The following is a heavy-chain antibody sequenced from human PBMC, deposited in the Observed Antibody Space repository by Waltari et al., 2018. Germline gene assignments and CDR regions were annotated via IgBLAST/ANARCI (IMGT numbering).Heavy chain of an antibody. J-gene: IGHJ6*03. CDR1: GGTLTNYY. Sequence: QLHLQQWGAGLLRPSETLSLTCGVYGGTLTNYYWGWIRQPPGKGPEWIGEINPSGGTNDNPSLRSRVTMSVDTSKNQFSLKLSSVTAADTAIYYCVRLGYTFGLGTYYKHYYYYMDVWGKGTTVTVSS. D-gene: IGHD3-10*01. V-gene: IGHV4-34*01. CDR3: VRLGYTFGLGTYYKHYYYYMDV. CDR2: INPSGGT.